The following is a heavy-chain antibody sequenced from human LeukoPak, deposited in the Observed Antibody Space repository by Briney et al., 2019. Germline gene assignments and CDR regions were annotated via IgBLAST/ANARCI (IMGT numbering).Heavy chain of an antibody. V-gene: IGHV3-53*01. Sequence: GGSLRLSCAASGFTVSSNYMNWVRQAPGKGLEWVSVIYSGGSTYYADSVKGRFTVSRDNSKNTLYLQMNSLRAEDTAVYYCARDGGDSAFDIWGQGTMVTVSS. CDR1: GFTVSSNY. CDR2: IYSGGST. CDR3: ARDGGDSAFDI. D-gene: IGHD2-21*02. J-gene: IGHJ3*02.